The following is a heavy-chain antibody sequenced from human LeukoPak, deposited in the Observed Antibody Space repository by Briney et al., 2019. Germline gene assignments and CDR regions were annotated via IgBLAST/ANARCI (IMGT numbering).Heavy chain of an antibody. CDR2: INHRGTT. J-gene: IGHJ4*02. D-gene: IGHD3-10*01. CDR3: ARGGNRFGGFYFDY. V-gene: IGHV4-31*03. Sequence: SETLSLTCTVSGDSMRTSDHYWAWIRQHTGKGPETIGFINHRGTTNHNPSLKNRVAISVDASKNQFSLRLSSMTAAETAVYFCARGGNRFGGFYFDYWGQGILVTVSS. CDR1: GDSMRTSDHY.